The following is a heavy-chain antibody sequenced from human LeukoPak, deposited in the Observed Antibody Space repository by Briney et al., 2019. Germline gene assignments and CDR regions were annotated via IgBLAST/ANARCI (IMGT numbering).Heavy chain of an antibody. CDR1: GASISSSSYS. J-gene: IGHJ5*01. V-gene: IGHV4-39*07. D-gene: IGHD2-8*02. Sequence: SETLSLTCTVSGASISSSSYSWGWVRPPPGKGLEWFGSIFYSGSTYYNPSLKSRVTISVDTSKNQFSLKLSSVTAADTAVYYCARDRSPGGVVKNDYWFDSWGQGTLVTVSS. CDR3: ARDRSPGGVVKNDYWFDS. CDR2: IFYSGST.